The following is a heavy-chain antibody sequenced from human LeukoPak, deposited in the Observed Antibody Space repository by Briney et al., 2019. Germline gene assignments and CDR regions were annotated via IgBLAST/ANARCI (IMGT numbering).Heavy chain of an antibody. CDR3: AADGYCGGDCYHDY. J-gene: IGHJ4*02. CDR2: IIPIFGTA. CDR1: GYTFTSYG. V-gene: IGHV1-69*06. Sequence: GASVKVSCKASGYTFTSYGISWVRQAPGQGLEWMGGIIPIFGTANYAQKFQGRVTITADKSTSTAYMELSSLRSEDTAVYYCAADGYCGGDCYHDYWGQGTLVTVSS. D-gene: IGHD2-21*02.